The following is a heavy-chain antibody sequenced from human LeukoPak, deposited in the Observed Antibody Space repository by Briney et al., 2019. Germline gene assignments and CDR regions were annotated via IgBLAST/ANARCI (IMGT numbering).Heavy chain of an antibody. CDR2: IIPIFGTA. CDR3: ARDLVSGDYTYAFDI. D-gene: IGHD4-11*01. J-gene: IGHJ3*02. CDR1: GGTFSSYA. Sequence: GSSVKVSCKASGGTFSSYAISWVRQAPGQGLEWTGGIIPIFGTANYAQKFQGRVTITADESTSTAYMELSSLRSEDTAVYYCARDLVSGDYTYAFDIWRQGTMVTVSS. V-gene: IGHV1-69*01.